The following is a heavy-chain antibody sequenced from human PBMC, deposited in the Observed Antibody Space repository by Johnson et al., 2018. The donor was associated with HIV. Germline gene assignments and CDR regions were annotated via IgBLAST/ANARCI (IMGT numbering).Heavy chain of an antibody. CDR3: AKGRGGTPPMGAFDI. J-gene: IGHJ3*02. V-gene: IGHV3-9*01. CDR1: GFTFSDYY. D-gene: IGHD1-1*01. Sequence: LVESGGGLVQPGGSLRLSCAASGFTFSDYYMNWIRQAPGKGLEWVSGISWNSGSIGYADSVKGRFTISRDNAKNSLYLQMNSLRAEDTAVYYCAKGRGGTPPMGAFDIWGQGTMVTVSS. CDR2: ISWNSGSI.